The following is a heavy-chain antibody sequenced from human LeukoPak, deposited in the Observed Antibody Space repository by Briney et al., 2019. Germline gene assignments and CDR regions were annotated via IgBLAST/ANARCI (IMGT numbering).Heavy chain of an antibody. CDR3: ARGRQEVSMIVVVMTAVSYYLDV. J-gene: IGHJ6*03. V-gene: IGHV4-34*01. D-gene: IGHD3-22*01. CDR2: INPSGRI. Sequence: SETLSLACAVYGGSFSGYYWTWIRQAPGKGLEWIGEINPSGRISYNPSLKSRLTISVGASKNQFSLNLRSLTAAYTAVYYCARGRQEVSMIVVVMTAVSYYLDVWGKGTTVTVS. CDR1: GGSFSGYY.